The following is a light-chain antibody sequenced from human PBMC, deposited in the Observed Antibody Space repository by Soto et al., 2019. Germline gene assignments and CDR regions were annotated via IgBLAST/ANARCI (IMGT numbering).Light chain of an antibody. V-gene: IGKV3-15*01. CDR2: GAS. CDR1: QSVSRY. Sequence: EIVLRQCPATLSLSPGERATLSCRASQSVSRYLAWYQQKPGQAPRLLMYGASTRAAGFPARFSGSGSGTEFTLTISSLQSEDFAVYYCQQYNTWPPATFAQGTKVDIK. CDR3: QQYNTWPPAT. J-gene: IGKJ1*01.